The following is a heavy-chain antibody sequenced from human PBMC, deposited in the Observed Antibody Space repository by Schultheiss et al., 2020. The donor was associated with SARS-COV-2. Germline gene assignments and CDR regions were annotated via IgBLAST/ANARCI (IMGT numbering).Heavy chain of an antibody. CDR1: GFTFSSYS. J-gene: IGHJ4*02. CDR3: AKDLTGGYDILDY. V-gene: IGHV3-48*01. Sequence: GGSLRLSCAASGFTFSSYSMNWVRQAPGKGLEWVSYISSSGSTTYYADSVKGRFAISRDNDKNSVYLQMNSLRAEDTAVYYCAKDLTGGYDILDYWGQGTLVTVSS. CDR2: ISSSGSTT. D-gene: IGHD3-9*01.